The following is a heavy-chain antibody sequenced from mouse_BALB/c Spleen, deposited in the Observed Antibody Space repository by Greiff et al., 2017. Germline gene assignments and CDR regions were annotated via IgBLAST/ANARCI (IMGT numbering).Heavy chain of an antibody. Sequence: QLKESGGGLVQPGGSRKLSCAASGFTFSSFGMHWVRQAPEKGLEWVAYISSGSSTIYYADTVKGRFTISRDNPKNTLFLQMTSLRSEDTAMYYCARSTMRVWFAYWGQGTLVTVSA. CDR2: ISSGSSTI. CDR3: ARSTMRVWFAY. D-gene: IGHD2-4*01. V-gene: IGHV5-17*02. J-gene: IGHJ3*01. CDR1: GFTFSSFG.